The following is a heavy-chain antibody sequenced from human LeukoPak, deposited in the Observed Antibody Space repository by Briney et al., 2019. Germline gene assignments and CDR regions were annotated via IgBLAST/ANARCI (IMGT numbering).Heavy chain of an antibody. Sequence: GGSLRLSCTASGFTFSDYAMSWFRQAPGKGLEWVGFIRSKAYGGTTEYAASVKGRFTISRDDSKSIAYLQMNSLKTEDTAVYYCTRDRATVIRRYYYYYMDVWGKGTTVTVSS. CDR1: GFTFSDYA. CDR3: TRDRATVIRRYYYYYMDV. D-gene: IGHD4-17*01. V-gene: IGHV3-49*03. CDR2: IRSKAYGGTT. J-gene: IGHJ6*03.